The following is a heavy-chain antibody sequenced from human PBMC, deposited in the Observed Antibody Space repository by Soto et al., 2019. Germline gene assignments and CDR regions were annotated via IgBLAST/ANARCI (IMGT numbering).Heavy chain of an antibody. J-gene: IGHJ4*02. CDR2: IYWDDDK. Sequence: QITLKESGPTLVKPTQTLTLTCTFSGFSLSTSGVGVGWIRQPPGKALEWLALIYWDDDKRYSPSLKSRLTITKDTSKNQWVLTMTNMDPVDTSTYYCARNRPDYDILTGYYPYFDYWGQRTLVTVSS. CDR1: GFSLSTSGVG. V-gene: IGHV2-5*02. D-gene: IGHD3-9*01. CDR3: ARNRPDYDILTGYYPYFDY.